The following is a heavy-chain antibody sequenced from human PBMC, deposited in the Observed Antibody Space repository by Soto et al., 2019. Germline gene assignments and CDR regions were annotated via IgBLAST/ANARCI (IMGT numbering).Heavy chain of an antibody. D-gene: IGHD5-12*01. CDR1: GGTFSSYT. V-gene: IGHV1-69*08. Sequence: QVQLVQSGAEVKKPGSSVKVSCKASGGTFSSYTISWVRQAPGQGLEWMGRIIPIIGIANYAQKFQGRVTITADKSTSTAYMELSSLRSEDTAVYYCARDLARRFDPWGQGTLLTVSS. CDR2: IIPIIGIA. CDR3: ARDLARRFDP. J-gene: IGHJ5*02.